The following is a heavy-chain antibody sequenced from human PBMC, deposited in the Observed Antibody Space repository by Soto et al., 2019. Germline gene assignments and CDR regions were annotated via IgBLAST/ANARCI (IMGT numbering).Heavy chain of an antibody. J-gene: IGHJ6*02. CDR2: IRGRGDST. CDR1: GFTFSSYA. Sequence: GGSLRLSCAASGFTFSSYAMSWVRQAPGKGLEWVSAIRGRGDSTYYADSVKGRFPISRDNSKNTVYLQMNSHRHKGRAGSYCAYVEKWPVDSYGMDVPGQGA. V-gene: IGHV3-23*01. CDR3: AYVEKWPVDSYGMDV. D-gene: IGHD6-19*01.